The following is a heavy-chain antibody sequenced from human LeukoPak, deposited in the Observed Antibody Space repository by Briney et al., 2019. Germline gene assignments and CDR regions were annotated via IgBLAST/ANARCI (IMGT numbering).Heavy chain of an antibody. J-gene: IGHJ4*02. CDR3: ASSRYYDSSMDY. V-gene: IGHV3-21*01. CDR1: GFTFSSYS. Sequence: PGGSLRLSCAASGFTFSSYSMNWVRQAPGKGPEWVSSISSSSSNIYYADSVKGRFTISRDNAKNSLCLQMNSLRAEDTAVYYCASSRYYDSSMDYWGQGTLVTVSS. CDR2: ISSSSSNI. D-gene: IGHD3-22*01.